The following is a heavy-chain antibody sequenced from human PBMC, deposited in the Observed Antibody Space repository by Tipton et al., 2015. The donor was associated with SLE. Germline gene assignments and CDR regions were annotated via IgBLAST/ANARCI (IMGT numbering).Heavy chain of an antibody. CDR1: GFTFSSYA. V-gene: IGHV3-30-3*01. CDR3: AREEDDAFDI. CDR2: ISYDGSNK. Sequence: SLRLSCAASGFTFSSYAMHWVRQAPGKGLEWVAVISYDGSNKYYADSVKGRFTISRDNAKNSLYLQMNSLRAEDTAVYYCAREEDDAFDIWGQGTMVTVSS. J-gene: IGHJ3*02.